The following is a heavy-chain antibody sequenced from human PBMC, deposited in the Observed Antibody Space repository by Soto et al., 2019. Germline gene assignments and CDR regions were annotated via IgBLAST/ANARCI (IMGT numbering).Heavy chain of an antibody. Sequence: SETLSLTCAVYGGSFSGYYWSWIRQPPGKGLEWIGEINHSGSTNYNPSLKSRVTISVDTSKNQFSLKLSSVTAADTAVYYCARGFYGTIGYYYYYYMDVWGKGTTVTVSS. D-gene: IGHD1-7*01. CDR1: GGSFSGYY. V-gene: IGHV4-34*01. CDR2: INHSGST. J-gene: IGHJ6*03. CDR3: ARGFYGTIGYYYYYYMDV.